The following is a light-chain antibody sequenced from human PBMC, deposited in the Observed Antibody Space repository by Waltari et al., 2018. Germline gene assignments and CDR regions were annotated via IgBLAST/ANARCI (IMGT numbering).Light chain of an antibody. Sequence: SPSSLSASVGDRITITCRASQSISTSLNWYQQKPGTAPKLLIYAASSLQSGVPSRFSGSGSGTDFTLTISSLQPEDFATYYCQQSFSTPYTFGQGTKLEIK. CDR1: QSISTS. V-gene: IGKV1-39*01. CDR2: AAS. J-gene: IGKJ2*01. CDR3: QQSFSTPYT.